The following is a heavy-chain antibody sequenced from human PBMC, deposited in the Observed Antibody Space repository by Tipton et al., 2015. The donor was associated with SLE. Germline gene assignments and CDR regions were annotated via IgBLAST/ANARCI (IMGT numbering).Heavy chain of an antibody. CDR2: IYYSGST. CDR3: AREVDYYDSSGYYYDAFDI. Sequence: TLSLTCTVSGGSISSSSYYWGWIRQPPGKGLEWIGYIYYSGSTNYNPSLKSRVTISVDTSKNQFSLKLSSVTAADTAVYYCAREVDYYDSSGYYYDAFDIWGQGTMVTVSS. D-gene: IGHD3-22*01. V-gene: IGHV4-61*01. J-gene: IGHJ3*02. CDR1: GGSISSSSYY.